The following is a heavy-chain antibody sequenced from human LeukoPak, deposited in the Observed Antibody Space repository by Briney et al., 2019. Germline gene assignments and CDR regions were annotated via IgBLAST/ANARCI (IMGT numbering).Heavy chain of an antibody. D-gene: IGHD3-22*01. Sequence: GGSLGLSCAASGFTFSSYWMSWVRQAPGKGLEWVANIKQDGSEKYYVDSVKGRFTISRDNAKNSLYLQMNSLRAEDTAVYYCARVSTTMIVVVILDAFDIWGQGTMVTVSS. CDR2: IKQDGSEK. J-gene: IGHJ3*02. V-gene: IGHV3-7*01. CDR3: ARVSTTMIVVVILDAFDI. CDR1: GFTFSSYW.